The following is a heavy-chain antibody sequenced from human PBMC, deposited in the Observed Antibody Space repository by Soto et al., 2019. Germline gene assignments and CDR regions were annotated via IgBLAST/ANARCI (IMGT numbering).Heavy chain of an antibody. D-gene: IGHD2-2*01. V-gene: IGHV1-46*01. Sequence: XSVKVSCKASAYSFTTYHIHWVRQAPGQGLEWMGLINPDAGATNYAQRFQGRLRLTRDTSTSTVYMELRSLRFDDTAVYYCARGDIVLVPASEGNWFDPWGQGTLVTVSS. J-gene: IGHJ5*02. CDR3: ARGDIVLVPASEGNWFDP. CDR2: INPDAGAT. CDR1: AYSFTTYH.